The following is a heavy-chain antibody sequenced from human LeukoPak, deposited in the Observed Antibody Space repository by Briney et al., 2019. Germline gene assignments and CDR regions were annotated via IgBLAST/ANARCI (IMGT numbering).Heavy chain of an antibody. D-gene: IGHD3-10*01. V-gene: IGHV4-39*01. CDR1: GGSISSSSYY. J-gene: IGHJ4*02. CDR3: AGGFGELLLDY. CDR2: IYYSGST. Sequence: PSETLSLTCTVSGGSISSSSYYWGWIRQPPGKGLEWIGGIYYSGSTYYNPSLKSRVTISVDTSKNQFSLKLSSVTAADTAVYYCAGGFGELLLDYWGQGTLVTVSS.